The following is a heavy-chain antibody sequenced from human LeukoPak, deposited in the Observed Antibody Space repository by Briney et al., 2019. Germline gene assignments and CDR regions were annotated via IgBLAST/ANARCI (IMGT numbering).Heavy chain of an antibody. Sequence: GGSLRLSCAASGFTFDDYAMHWVRQAPGKGLEWVSLVSGDGGSTYYADSLKGRFSISRDNSKNSLYLQMNSLRSEDTAMYYCAKESGKFDYWGQGTLVAVSS. J-gene: IGHJ4*02. CDR1: GFTFDDYA. CDR2: VSGDGGST. V-gene: IGHV3-43*02. CDR3: AKESGKFDY.